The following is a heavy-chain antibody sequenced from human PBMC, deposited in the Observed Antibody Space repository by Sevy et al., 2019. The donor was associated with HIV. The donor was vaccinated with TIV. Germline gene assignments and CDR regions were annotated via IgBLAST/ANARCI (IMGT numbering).Heavy chain of an antibody. CDR2: IFNSGST. D-gene: IGHD4-17*01. CDR3: AGAEYGDYVNYFDP. CDR1: GGSISSGDYH. Sequence: SETLSLTCTVSGGSISSGDYHWGWIRQPPGKGLEWLANIFNSGSTYYNPSLESLLTIYLDTSKNQFSLRGTSVTAADTAVYYCAGAEYGDYVNYFDPWGQGTLVTVSS. V-gene: IGHV4-30-4*01. J-gene: IGHJ5*02.